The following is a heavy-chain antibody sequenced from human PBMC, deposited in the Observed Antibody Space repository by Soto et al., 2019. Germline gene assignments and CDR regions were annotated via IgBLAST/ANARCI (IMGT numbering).Heavy chain of an antibody. CDR3: AHISSSHTTFDY. D-gene: IGHD6-6*01. CDR2: IFWDDDK. Sequence: QITLKESGPTLVKPTQTLTLTCTFSGFSLSTSGVGVGWIRQPPGKALEWLALIFWDDDKRYNPSLKSRLTIXKXXTNNQLVLTMTNMDPVDTATYYCAHISSSHTTFDYWGQGTLVTVSS. J-gene: IGHJ4*02. V-gene: IGHV2-5*02. CDR1: GFSLSTSGVG.